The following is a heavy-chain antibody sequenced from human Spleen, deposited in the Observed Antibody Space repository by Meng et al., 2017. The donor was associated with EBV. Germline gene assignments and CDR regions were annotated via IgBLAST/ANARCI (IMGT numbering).Heavy chain of an antibody. J-gene: IGHJ4*02. CDR1: GYTFTSYG. CDR2: IDVGNGNT. D-gene: IGHD6-19*01. CDR3: ARDRGAYNSGPVLGH. V-gene: IGHV1-3*01. Sequence: QVQLGESGAEVKKAGASVKVSCKASGYTFTSYGMHWVRQAPGQRLEWMGWIDVGNGNTKYSQKFQDRVIITRDTSASTAYMELSSLKSEDMAVYYCARDRGAYNSGPVLGHWGQGTLVTVSS.